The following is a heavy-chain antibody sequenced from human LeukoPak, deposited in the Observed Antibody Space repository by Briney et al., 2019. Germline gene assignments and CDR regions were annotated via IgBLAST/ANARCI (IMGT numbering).Heavy chain of an antibody. Sequence: GGSLRLSCAASGFTFSSYSMNWVRQAPGKGLEWVSSISSSSSYIYYADSVKGRFTISRDNAKNSLYLQMNSLRAEDTAVYYCARDSSSPESMDVWGKGTTVTVSS. CDR3: ARDSSSPESMDV. CDR2: ISSSSSYI. CDR1: GFTFSSYS. D-gene: IGHD6-6*01. J-gene: IGHJ6*03. V-gene: IGHV3-21*01.